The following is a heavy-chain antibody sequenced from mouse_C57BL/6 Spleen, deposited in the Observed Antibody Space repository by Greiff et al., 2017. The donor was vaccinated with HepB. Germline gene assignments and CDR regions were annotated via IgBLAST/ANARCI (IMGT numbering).Heavy chain of an antibody. V-gene: IGHV1-52*01. J-gene: IGHJ2*01. CDR3: ARGSGSGTYYFDY. CDR2: IDPSDSET. CDR1: GYTFTSYW. D-gene: IGHD1-1*01. Sequence: QVQLQQPGAELVRPGSSVKLSCKASGYTFTSYWMHWVKQRPIQGLEWIGNIDPSDSETHYNQKFKDKATLTVDKSSSTAYMQLSSLTSEDSAVYYCARGSGSGTYYFDYWGQGTTLTVSS.